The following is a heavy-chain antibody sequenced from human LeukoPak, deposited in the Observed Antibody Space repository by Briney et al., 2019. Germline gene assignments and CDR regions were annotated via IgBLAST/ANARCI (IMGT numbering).Heavy chain of an antibody. CDR3: TKGPGDY. J-gene: IGHJ4*02. CDR2: INRNGDST. CDR1: GFTFDDYG. V-gene: IGHV3-20*04. Sequence: GGSLRLPCEASGFTFDDYGMSWVRQLPGKGLEWVSGINRNGDSTDYAGSVKGRFTISRDNAKNSLFLQMNSLRAEDTALYYCTKGPGDYWGQGTLVTVSS.